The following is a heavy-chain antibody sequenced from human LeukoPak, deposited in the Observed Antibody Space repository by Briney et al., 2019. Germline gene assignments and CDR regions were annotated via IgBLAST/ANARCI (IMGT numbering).Heavy chain of an antibody. V-gene: IGHV3-23*01. CDR1: GFTFSSYA. CDR2: ISGSGGST. D-gene: IGHD5-18*01. Sequence: GGSLRLSCAASGFTFSSYAMSWLRQAPGKGLEWVSAISGSGGSTYFADSVRGRFTISRDDSKNTAYLQMNSLKTEDTAVYYCTADPYSYGTFGYWGQGTLVTVSS. J-gene: IGHJ4*02. CDR3: TADPYSYGTFGY.